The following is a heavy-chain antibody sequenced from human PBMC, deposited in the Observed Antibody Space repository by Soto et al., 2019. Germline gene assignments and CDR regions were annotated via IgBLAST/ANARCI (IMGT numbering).Heavy chain of an antibody. CDR3: LGQAGY. CDR1: GRSISSSSYY. Sequence: LSPTCTFGGRSISSSSYYWGWIRQPPGEGLEWIGSIYYSGSTYYNPSLKSRVTISVDTSKNQFSLKLSSVTAADTAVYYCLGQAGYWGQGTLVTVSS. V-gene: IGHV4-39*01. CDR2: IYYSGST. D-gene: IGHD6-13*01. J-gene: IGHJ4*02.